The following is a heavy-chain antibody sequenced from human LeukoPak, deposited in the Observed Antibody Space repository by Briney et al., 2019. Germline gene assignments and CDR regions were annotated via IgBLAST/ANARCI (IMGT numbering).Heavy chain of an antibody. Sequence: GGSLRLSCAASGFTFSDYYMSWIRQAPGKGLEWVSYISSSGSTIYYADFVKGRFTISRDNAKNSLYLQMNSLRAEDTAVYYCATPYYDFWSGYYKRGVRGADAYDIWGQGTMVTVSS. V-gene: IGHV3-11*04. CDR1: GFTFSDYY. CDR2: ISSSGSTI. D-gene: IGHD3-3*01. J-gene: IGHJ3*02. CDR3: ATPYYDFWSGYYKRGVRGADAYDI.